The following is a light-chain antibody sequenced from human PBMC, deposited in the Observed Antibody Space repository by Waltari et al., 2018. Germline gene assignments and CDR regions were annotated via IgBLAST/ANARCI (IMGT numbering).Light chain of an antibody. CDR3: QKYGSLPAT. CDR1: QSLSGT. V-gene: IGKV3-20*01. J-gene: IGKJ1*01. Sequence: ALSQSPGTLSLSAGERATFSCRASQSLSGTLAWYQQKPGQAPRLLIYGVSSRASGIPDRFSGSGSGTDFSLTISRLEPEDFAMYYCQKYGSLPATFGQGTKVEFK. CDR2: GVS.